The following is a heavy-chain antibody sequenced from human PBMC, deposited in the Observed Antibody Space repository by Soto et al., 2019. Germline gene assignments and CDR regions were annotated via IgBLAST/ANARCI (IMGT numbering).Heavy chain of an antibody. J-gene: IGHJ4*02. CDR3: AKDKTYYYDSSGYYYFDY. D-gene: IGHD3-22*01. V-gene: IGHV4-31*03. CDR2: IYYSGST. Sequence: SETLSLTCTVSGGSISSGGYYWSWIRQHPGKGLEWIGYIYYSGSTYYNPSLKSRVTISVDTSKNQFSLKLSSVTAADTAVCYCAKDKTYYYDSSGYYYFDYWGQGTLVTVSS. CDR1: GGSISSGGYY.